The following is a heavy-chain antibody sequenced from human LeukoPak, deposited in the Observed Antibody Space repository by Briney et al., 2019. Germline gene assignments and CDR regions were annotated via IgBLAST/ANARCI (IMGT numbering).Heavy chain of an antibody. J-gene: IGHJ4*02. CDR3: ARERSGSYYKRLDY. CDR2: ISWNSGSI. CDR1: GFTFDDYA. D-gene: IGHD3-10*01. Sequence: PGRSLRLSCAASGFTFDDYAMHWVRQAPGKGLEWVSGISWNSGSIGYADSAKGRFTISRDNAKNSLYLQMNSLRAEDTALYYCARERSGSYYKRLDYWGQGTLVTVSS. V-gene: IGHV3-9*01.